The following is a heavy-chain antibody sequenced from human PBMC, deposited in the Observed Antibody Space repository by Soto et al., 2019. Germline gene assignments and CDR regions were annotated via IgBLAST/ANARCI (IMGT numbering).Heavy chain of an antibody. Sequence: QVKLVQSGAEVKKPGSSVKVSCKASGGTFGNSAISWVRQYPGQGLEWMGGIIPVFGTVNYAQKFEGRVTIAADESTSTVFMKMSRLTSEDTAVYYCAKVMAAAGYDSWGQGTLVTVSS. D-gene: IGHD3-16*01. J-gene: IGHJ4*02. CDR2: IIPVFGTV. CDR3: AKVMAAAGYDS. CDR1: GGTFGNSA. V-gene: IGHV1-69*01.